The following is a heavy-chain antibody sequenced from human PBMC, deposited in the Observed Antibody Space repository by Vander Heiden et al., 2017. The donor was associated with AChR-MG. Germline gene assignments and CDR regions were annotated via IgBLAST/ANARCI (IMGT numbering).Heavy chain of an antibody. CDR3: ARGRWDDFWSGYRYYFDY. Sequence: QVQLVESGGGVVQPGRSLRPSCAASGFTFSNHGMHWVRQAPGKGLEWVAVIWYDGSNKYYADSVKGRFTISRDNSKNTLYLQMNSLRAEDTAVYYCARGRWDDFWSGYRYYFDYWGQGTLVTVSS. CDR1: GFTFSNHG. J-gene: IGHJ4*02. V-gene: IGHV3-33*01. D-gene: IGHD3-3*01. CDR2: IWYDGSNK.